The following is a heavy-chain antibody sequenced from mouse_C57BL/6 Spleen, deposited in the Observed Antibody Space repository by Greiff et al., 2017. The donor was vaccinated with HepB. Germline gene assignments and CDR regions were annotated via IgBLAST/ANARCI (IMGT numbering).Heavy chain of an antibody. CDR3: ARYLLSPFDY. CDR2: INPGSGGT. D-gene: IGHD2-1*01. J-gene: IGHJ2*01. CDR1: GYAFTNYL. Sequence: VQLVESGAELVRPGTSVKVSCKASGYAFTNYLIEWVKQRPGQGLEWIGVINPGSGGTNYNEKFKGKATLTADKSSSTAYMQLSSLTSEDSAVYFCARYLLSPFDYWGQGTTLTVSS. V-gene: IGHV1-54*01.